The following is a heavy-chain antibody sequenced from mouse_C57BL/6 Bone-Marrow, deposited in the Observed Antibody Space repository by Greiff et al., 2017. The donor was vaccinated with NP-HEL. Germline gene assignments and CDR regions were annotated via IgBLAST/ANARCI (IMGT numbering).Heavy chain of an antibody. J-gene: IGHJ2*01. V-gene: IGHV5-17*01. CDR1: GFTFSDYG. CDR2: ISSGSSTI. Sequence: EVQLQQSGGGLVKPGGSLKLSCAASGFTFSDYGMHWVRQAPEKGLEWVAYISSGSSTIYYADTVKGRFTISRDNAKNTLFLQMTSLRSEDTAMYYCARTHYYGSSYDYFDYWGQGTTLTVSS. CDR3: ARTHYYGSSYDYFDY. D-gene: IGHD1-1*01.